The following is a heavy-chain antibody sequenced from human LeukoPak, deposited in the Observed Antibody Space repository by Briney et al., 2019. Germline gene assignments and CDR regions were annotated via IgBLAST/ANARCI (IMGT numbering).Heavy chain of an antibody. Sequence: SETLSLTCTVSGGSINNYYWSWVRQPPGAGLEWLAYIYYTGSTNYNPSLKTRLTISVDTSKNQFSLRLNSVTAADTAVYYCARAVVAATVWFDPWGQGTLVTVSS. V-gene: IGHV4-59*08. J-gene: IGHJ5*02. CDR2: IYYTGST. D-gene: IGHD2-15*01. CDR3: ARAVVAATVWFDP. CDR1: GGSINNYY.